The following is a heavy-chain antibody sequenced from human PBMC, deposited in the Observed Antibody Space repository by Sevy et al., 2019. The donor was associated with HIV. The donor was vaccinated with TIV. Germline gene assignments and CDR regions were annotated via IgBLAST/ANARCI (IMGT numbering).Heavy chain of an antibody. CDR1: GYSFTSYW. J-gene: IGHJ3*02. CDR3: ARDRDYYDSSGYIPTHAFDI. V-gene: IGHV5-51*01. D-gene: IGHD3-22*01. CDR2: IYPGDSDT. Sequence: GESLKISCKGSGYSFTSYWIGWVRQMPGKGLEWMGIIYPGDSDTRYSPSFQGQVTISAAKSISTAYLQWSSLKASDTAMYYCARDRDYYDSSGYIPTHAFDIWGQGTMVTVSS.